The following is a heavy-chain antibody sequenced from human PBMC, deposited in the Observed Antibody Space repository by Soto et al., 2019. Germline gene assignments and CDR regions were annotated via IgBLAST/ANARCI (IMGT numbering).Heavy chain of an antibody. CDR1: GFTFSSYA. CDR3: ARDNWNYVSAFDI. V-gene: IGHV3-33*01. CDR2: IWNDGTNK. J-gene: IGHJ3*02. D-gene: IGHD1-7*01. Sequence: PGGSLRLSCAASGFTFSSYAMHWVRQAPGKGLEWVAVIWNDGTNKYYADSVKGRFTISRDNSKTTLYLQMNSLRAEDTAVYYCARDNWNYVSAFDIWCQGTMVTVSS.